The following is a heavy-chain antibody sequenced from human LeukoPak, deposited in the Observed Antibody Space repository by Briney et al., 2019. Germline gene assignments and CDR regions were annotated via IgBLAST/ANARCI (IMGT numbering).Heavy chain of an antibody. V-gene: IGHV4-38-2*01. CDR2: IYHSGST. CDR3: ARRICSSTSCYTGQFDY. CDR1: GYSISSGYY. Sequence: SETLSLTCAVSGYSISSGYYWGWIRQPPGKGLEWIGSIYHSGSTYYNPSLKSRVTISVDTSKNQFSLKLSSVTAADTAVYYCARRICSSTSCYTGQFDYWGQGTLVTVPS. J-gene: IGHJ4*02. D-gene: IGHD2-2*02.